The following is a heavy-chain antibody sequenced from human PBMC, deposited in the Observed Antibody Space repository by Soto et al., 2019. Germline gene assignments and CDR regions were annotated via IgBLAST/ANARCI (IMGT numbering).Heavy chain of an antibody. D-gene: IGHD6-6*01. J-gene: IGHJ6*02. CDR3: AKDHNIEARIYYYGMDV. Sequence: GGSLRLSCAASGFTFSSYGMHWVRQAPGKGLEWVAVISYDGSNKYYADSVKGRFTISRDNSKNTLYLQMNSLRAEDTAVYYCAKDHNIEARIYYYGMDVWGQGTTVTVFS. V-gene: IGHV3-30*18. CDR2: ISYDGSNK. CDR1: GFTFSSYG.